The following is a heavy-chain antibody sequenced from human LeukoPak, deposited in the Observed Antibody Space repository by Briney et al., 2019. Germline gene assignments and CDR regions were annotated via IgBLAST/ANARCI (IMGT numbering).Heavy chain of an antibody. CDR1: GYTFTGYY. Sequence: ASVKVSCKASGYTFTGYYMHWVRQAPGQGLEWMGWISAYNGNTNYAQKLQGRVTMTTDTSTSTAYMELRSLRSDDTAVYYCASVEEDYYDSSGYPAYWGQGTLVTVSS. V-gene: IGHV1-18*04. J-gene: IGHJ4*02. CDR3: ASVEEDYYDSSGYPAY. D-gene: IGHD3-22*01. CDR2: ISAYNGNT.